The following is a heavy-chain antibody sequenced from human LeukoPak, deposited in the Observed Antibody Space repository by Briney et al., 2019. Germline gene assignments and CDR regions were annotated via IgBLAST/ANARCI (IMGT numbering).Heavy chain of an antibody. Sequence: SETLSLTCSVSNASIISSSYYWGWIRQPPGKGLEWIGSIYYRGRTYYNPSLKIRVTISADTSKNQFSLNLNSVAASDTAVYYCARQKILDDNYDSSGYYVDQWGQGSLVTVSS. CDR1: NASIISSSYY. J-gene: IGHJ4*02. CDR3: ARQKILDDNYDSSGYYVDQ. D-gene: IGHD3-22*01. V-gene: IGHV4-39*01. CDR2: IYYRGRT.